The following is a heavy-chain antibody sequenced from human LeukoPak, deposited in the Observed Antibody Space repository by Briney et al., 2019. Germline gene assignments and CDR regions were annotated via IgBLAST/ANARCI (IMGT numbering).Heavy chain of an antibody. D-gene: IGHD6-13*01. CDR3: AKTPYRSSWYGAFDI. CDR2: ISYDGSNK. CDR1: GFTFSSYG. V-gene: IGHV3-30*18. J-gene: IGHJ3*02. Sequence: GGSLRLSCAASGFTFSSYGMHWVRQAPGKGLEWVAVISYDGSNKYYADSVKGRFTISRDNSKNTLYLQMNSLRAEDTAVYYCAKTPYRSSWYGAFDIWGQGTMVTVSS.